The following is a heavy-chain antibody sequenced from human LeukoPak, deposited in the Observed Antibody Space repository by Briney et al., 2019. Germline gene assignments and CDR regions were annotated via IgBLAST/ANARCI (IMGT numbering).Heavy chain of an antibody. J-gene: IGHJ4*02. CDR2: IYISGTT. V-gene: IGHV3-66*01. Sequence: GGSLRLSCTASGFSISANDMTWVRQAPGKGLEWVSLIYISGTTKYADSVQGRFIISRDNSKDTLYLQMNDLRVEDTAVYYCHKRSPPYWGQGTLVSVSS. D-gene: IGHD2-21*01. CDR3: HKRSPPY. CDR1: GFSISAND.